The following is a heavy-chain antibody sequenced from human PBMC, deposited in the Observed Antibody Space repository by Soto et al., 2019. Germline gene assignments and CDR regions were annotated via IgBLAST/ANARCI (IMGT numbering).Heavy chain of an antibody. V-gene: IGHV3-66*01. Sequence: GGSLRLCCAASGFTVSSNYMSWVRQAPGKGLEWVSVIYSGGSTYYADSVKGRFTISRDNSKNTLYLQMNSLRAEDTAVYYCARDPIWYVSSGIRVYYGMDVWGQGTTVTVSS. J-gene: IGHJ6*02. CDR1: GFTVSSNY. D-gene: IGHD3-22*01. CDR2: IYSGGST. CDR3: ARDPIWYVSSGIRVYYGMDV.